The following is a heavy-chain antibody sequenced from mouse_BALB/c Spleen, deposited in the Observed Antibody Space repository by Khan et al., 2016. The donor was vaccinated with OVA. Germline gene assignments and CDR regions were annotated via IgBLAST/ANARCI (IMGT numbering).Heavy chain of an antibody. J-gene: IGHJ3*01. CDR3: ARRGYDYGRGALFAY. CDR2: IWSAGST. D-gene: IGHD2-4*01. V-gene: IGHV2-2*02. CDR1: GFSLTNYS. Sequence: QVQLKESGPGLVQPSQSLSITCTVSGFSLTNYSVHWVRQSPGKGLEWLGVIWSAGSTDYNAVFISRLSISKDNSRSQAFFKMNSLQPNDTAIYDCARRGYDYGRGALFAYWGQGTLVTVSA.